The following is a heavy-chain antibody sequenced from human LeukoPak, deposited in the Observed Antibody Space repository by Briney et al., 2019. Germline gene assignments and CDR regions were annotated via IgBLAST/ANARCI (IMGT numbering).Heavy chain of an antibody. J-gene: IGHJ6*02. CDR1: GFTFSSYA. CDR3: AKDEWTYYDFWSGPGYYYYGMDV. D-gene: IGHD3-3*01. CDR2: ISGSGGST. V-gene: IGHV3-23*01. Sequence: GGSLRLSCAASGFTFSSYAMSWVRQAPGKGLEWVSAISGSGGSTYYADSVKGRFTISRDNSKNTLYLQMNSLRAEDTAVYYCAKDEWTYYDFWSGPGYYYYGMDVWGQGATVTVS.